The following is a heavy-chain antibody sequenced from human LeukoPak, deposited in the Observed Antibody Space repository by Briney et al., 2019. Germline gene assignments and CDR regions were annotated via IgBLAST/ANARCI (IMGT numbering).Heavy chain of an antibody. CDR3: ASDLVVPAAMRDYYGMDV. CDR2: ISSSSSYI. CDR1: GFTFSSYS. Sequence: GGSLRLSCAASGFTFSSYSMNWARQAPGKGLEWVSSISSSSSYIYYADSVKGRFTISRDNAKNSLYLQMNSLRAEDTAVYYCASDLVVPAAMRDYYGMDVWGQGTTVTVSS. D-gene: IGHD2-2*01. V-gene: IGHV3-21*01. J-gene: IGHJ6*02.